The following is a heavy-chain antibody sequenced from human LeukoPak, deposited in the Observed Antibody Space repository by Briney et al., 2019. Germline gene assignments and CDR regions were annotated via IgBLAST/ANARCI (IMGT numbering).Heavy chain of an antibody. CDR1: GFTFDDYG. D-gene: IGHD6-19*01. V-gene: IGHV3-20*04. Sequence: GGSLRLSCAASGFTFDDYGMSWVRQAPGKGLEWVSGINWNGGSTGYADSVKGRFTISRDNAKNSLYLQMNSLRAEDTALYYCARYPDSSGWYRSLVGAFDIWGQGTMVTVSS. CDR3: ARYPDSSGWYRSLVGAFDI. CDR2: INWNGGST. J-gene: IGHJ3*02.